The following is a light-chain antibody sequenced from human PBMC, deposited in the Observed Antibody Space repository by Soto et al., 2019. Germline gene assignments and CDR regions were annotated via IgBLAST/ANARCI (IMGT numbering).Light chain of an antibody. CDR2: EVS. CDR3: CSYAGSSTLYV. V-gene: IGLV2-23*02. J-gene: IGLJ1*01. CDR1: SSDVGSYNL. Sequence: QSVLTQPASVSGSPVQSITISCTGTSSDVGSYNLVSWYQQHPGKAPKLMIYEVSKRPSGVSNRFSGSKSGNTASLTISGLQAEDEVDYYCCSYAGSSTLYVFGTGTKVTVL.